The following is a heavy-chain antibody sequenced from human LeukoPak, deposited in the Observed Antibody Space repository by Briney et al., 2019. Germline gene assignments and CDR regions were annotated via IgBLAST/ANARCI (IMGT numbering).Heavy chain of an antibody. V-gene: IGHV3-23*01. CDR1: GFTFSSYA. CDR2: ISGSGGST. CDR3: ASSGCGGDCYSEKTYYLDY. Sequence: GGSLRLSCAASGFTFSSYAMSWVRQAPGKGLEWVPAISGSGGSTYYADSMKGRFTISRDNAKNSVHLQMNSLSAEDTAIYYCASSGCGGDCYSEKTYYLDYWGPGTLVTVSS. J-gene: IGHJ4*02. D-gene: IGHD2-21*02.